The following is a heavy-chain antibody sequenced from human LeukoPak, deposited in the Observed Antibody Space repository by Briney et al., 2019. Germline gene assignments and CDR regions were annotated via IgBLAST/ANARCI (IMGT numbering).Heavy chain of an antibody. D-gene: IGHD3-9*01. CDR3: AKTTHFDIFTGLDY. Sequence: GGSLRLSCAASGFTFSNCVMSWVRQAPGKGPEWVSGISGDAGDTYYADSVRGRFTISRDNSRNTLSLQMNSLRAEDTAKYYCAKTTHFDIFTGLDYWGQGSLVTVSS. CDR1: GFTFSNCV. CDR2: ISGDAGDT. V-gene: IGHV3-23*01. J-gene: IGHJ4*02.